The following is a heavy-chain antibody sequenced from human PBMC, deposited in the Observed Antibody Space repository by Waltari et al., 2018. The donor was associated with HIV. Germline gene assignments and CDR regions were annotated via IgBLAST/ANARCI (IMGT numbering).Heavy chain of an antibody. Sequence: EVQLVESGGGLVQPGGSLSLSCAASGFTCSDYRMNWVRQAPGKGLEWVSYISSSSSTIYYADSVKGRFTISRDNAKNSLYLQMNSLRAEDTAVYYCARDPVYSGSSLVYYFDYWGQGTLVTVSS. CDR1: GFTCSDYR. J-gene: IGHJ4*02. V-gene: IGHV3-48*01. CDR3: ARDPVYSGSSLVYYFDY. CDR2: ISSSSSTI. D-gene: IGHD6-6*01.